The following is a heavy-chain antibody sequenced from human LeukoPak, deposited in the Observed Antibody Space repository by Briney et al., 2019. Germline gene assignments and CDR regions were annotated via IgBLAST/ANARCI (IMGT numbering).Heavy chain of an antibody. CDR1: GFTVSSNY. J-gene: IGHJ4*02. V-gene: IGHV3-66*01. D-gene: IGHD3-22*01. CDR2: IYSGGSI. Sequence: GGSLRLSCAASGFTVSSNYMTWVRQAPGKGLEWVSVIYSGGSINYADSVKGRFTISRDNSKNTLYLQMNSLTAEDTAVYYCAKSYYDSSGYRGDLEYWGQGTLVTVSS. CDR3: AKSYYDSSGYRGDLEY.